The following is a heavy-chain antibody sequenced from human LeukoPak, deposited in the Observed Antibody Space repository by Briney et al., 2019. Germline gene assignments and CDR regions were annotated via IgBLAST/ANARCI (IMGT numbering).Heavy chain of an antibody. V-gene: IGHV4-59*01. D-gene: IGHD3-3*01. CDR3: ARGARRFLEWSGIDY. CDR2: IYYSGST. J-gene: IGHJ4*02. CDR1: GGSISSYY. Sequence: SETLSLTCTVSGGSISSYYWSWIRQPPGKGLEWIGNIYYSGSTNYNPSLKSRVTISVDTSKNQFSLKLSSVTAADTAVYYCARGARRFLEWSGIDYWGQGTLVTVSS.